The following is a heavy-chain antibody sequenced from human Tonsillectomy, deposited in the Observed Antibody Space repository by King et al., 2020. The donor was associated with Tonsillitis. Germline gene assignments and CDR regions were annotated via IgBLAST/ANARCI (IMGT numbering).Heavy chain of an antibody. CDR3: ASRVCTGGTFSLDY. J-gene: IGHJ4*02. Sequence: QLQESGPGLVKHSETLSLTCTVSGGSINNYFWSWIRQPPGKGLAWIGYIYYIGNTFYNPYLKSRVTITVDTSKNQFSLTLSSVTVAYTAVYYCASRVCTGGTFSLDYWGQGSLGTVSA. CDR2: IYYIGNT. D-gene: IGHD2-8*02. CDR1: GGSINNYF. V-gene: IGHV4-59*08.